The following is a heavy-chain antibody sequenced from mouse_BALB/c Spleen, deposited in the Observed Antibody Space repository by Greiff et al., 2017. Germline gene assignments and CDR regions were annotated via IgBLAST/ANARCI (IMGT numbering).Heavy chain of an antibody. D-gene: IGHD2-4*01. CDR2: IDPENGAT. V-gene: IGHV14-4*02. CDR1: GFNIKDYY. Sequence: VQLQQSGAELVRSGASVKLSCTASGFNIKDYYMHWVKQRPEQGLEWIGWIDPENGATEYAPKFQGKATMTADTSSNTAYLQLSSLTSENTAVYYCNDGDYDVKAMDYWGQGTSVTVSS. J-gene: IGHJ4*01. CDR3: NDGDYDVKAMDY.